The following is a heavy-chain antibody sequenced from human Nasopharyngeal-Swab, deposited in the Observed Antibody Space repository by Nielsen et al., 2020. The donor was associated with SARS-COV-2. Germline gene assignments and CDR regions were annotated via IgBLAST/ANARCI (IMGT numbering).Heavy chain of an antibody. CDR2: IYDSGYT. J-gene: IGHJ4*02. V-gene: IGHV4-39*01. CDR1: GGPIISTNYY. D-gene: IGHD6-13*01. Sequence: SDTLSLTCTVPGGPIISTNYYWGWIRQPPGKGLVWIGTIYDSGYTYYNPSLKSRVTISVDTSKNQFSLDLSSVTDADTAFYYCARHRGPWSCSSQQHCWGQGTLVTVSS. CDR3: ARHRGPWSCSSQQHC.